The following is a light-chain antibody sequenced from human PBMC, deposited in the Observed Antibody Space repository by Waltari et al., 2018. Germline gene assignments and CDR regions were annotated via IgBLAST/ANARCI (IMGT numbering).Light chain of an antibody. J-gene: IGKJ3*01. Sequence: DIQLTQSPSFLSASVGDRVTIACRASQGISSHLAWYQQKPGKAPKLLIHAASTLQSGVPSRFSGSGSGTEFTLTISSLQPEDSATYYCQQFKSYPFTFGPATKVDVK. CDR3: QQFKSYPFT. CDR1: QGISSH. V-gene: IGKV1-9*01. CDR2: AAS.